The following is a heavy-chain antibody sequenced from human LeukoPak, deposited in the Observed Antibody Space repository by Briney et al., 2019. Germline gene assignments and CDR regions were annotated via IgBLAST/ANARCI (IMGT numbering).Heavy chain of an antibody. Sequence: ASVKVSCKASGYTFTSYGISWVRQAPGQGLEWMGWINPNSGGTNYAQKFQGRVTMTRDTSISTAYMELSRLRSDDTAVYYCAREGLLWFGELLDGMDVWGQGTTVTASS. CDR3: AREGLLWFGELLDGMDV. V-gene: IGHV1-2*02. D-gene: IGHD3-10*01. CDR2: INPNSGGT. J-gene: IGHJ6*02. CDR1: GYTFTSYG.